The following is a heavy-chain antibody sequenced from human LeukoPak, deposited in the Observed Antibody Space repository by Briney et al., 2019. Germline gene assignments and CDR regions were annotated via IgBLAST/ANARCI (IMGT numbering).Heavy chain of an antibody. J-gene: IGHJ4*02. CDR1: GYTFTSYG. CDR2: INAYNGNT. Sequence: ASVKVSCKASGYTFTSYGISWVRQAPGQGLKWMGWINAYNGNTNYAQKLQGRVTMTTDTSTSTAYMELRSLRSDDTAVYYCARDGQYYYDSSGNDYWGQGTLVTVSS. V-gene: IGHV1-18*01. D-gene: IGHD3-22*01. CDR3: ARDGQYYYDSSGNDY.